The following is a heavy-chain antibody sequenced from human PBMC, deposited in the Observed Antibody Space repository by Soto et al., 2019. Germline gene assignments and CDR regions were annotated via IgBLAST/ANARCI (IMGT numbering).Heavy chain of an antibody. CDR2: ISTSSSYT. J-gene: IGHJ4*02. Sequence: QVQLVESGGGLVKPGGSLRLSCVASGFTFSDHYMTWIRQAPGKGLEWLSYISTSSSYTNYADSVKGRFTISRDNAMNSLYLQMNSLRADATAVYYCARLRLTGYFDYWGQGTLVTVSS. CDR3: ARLRLTGYFDY. V-gene: IGHV3-11*05. CDR1: GFTFSDHY.